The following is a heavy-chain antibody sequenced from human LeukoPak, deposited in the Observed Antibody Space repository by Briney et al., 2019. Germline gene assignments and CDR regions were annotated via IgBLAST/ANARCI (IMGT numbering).Heavy chain of an antibody. Sequence: GGSLRLSCAASGFTFSDYYMSWIRQAPGKGLEWVSYIRSSSSTIYYADSVKGRFTISRDNAKNSLYLQMNSLRAEDTAVHYCARSVPILEWLPNYFDYWGQGTLVTVSS. D-gene: IGHD3-3*01. CDR1: GFTFSDYY. V-gene: IGHV3-11*04. CDR2: IRSSSSTI. J-gene: IGHJ4*02. CDR3: ARSVPILEWLPNYFDY.